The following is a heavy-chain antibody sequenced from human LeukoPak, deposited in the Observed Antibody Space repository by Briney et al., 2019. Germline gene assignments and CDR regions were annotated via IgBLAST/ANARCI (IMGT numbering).Heavy chain of an antibody. CDR2: INHSGST. CDR3: ARSRLQRKRAFDI. J-gene: IGHJ3*02. V-gene: IGHV4-34*01. D-gene: IGHD3-16*01. Sequence: SETLSLTCAVYGGSFSGYYWSWIRQPPGKGLEWIGEINHSGSTNYNPPLKSRVTISVDTSKNQFSLKLSSVTAADTAVYYCARSRLQRKRAFDIWGQGTMVTVSS. CDR1: GGSFSGYY.